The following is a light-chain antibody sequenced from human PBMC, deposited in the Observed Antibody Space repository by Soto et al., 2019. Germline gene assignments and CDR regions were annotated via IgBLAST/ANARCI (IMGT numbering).Light chain of an antibody. CDR2: DAS. J-gene: IGKJ4*01. CDR3: QQYNNWPLT. CDR1: QSVRSD. Sequence: EIVLTQSPATLSVSPGDRATLSCRASQSVRSDLAWLQQKPGQAPRLLIYDASTRATGIPARFSGSVSGTEFTLTISSLQSEEFAIYYCQQYNNWPLTFGGGTKVEIK. V-gene: IGKV3-15*01.